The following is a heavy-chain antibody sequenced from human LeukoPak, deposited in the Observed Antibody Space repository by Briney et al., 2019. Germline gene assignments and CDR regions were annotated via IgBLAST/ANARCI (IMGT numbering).Heavy chain of an antibody. CDR2: IYYSGST. CDR3: ARDSSSWYYYYGMDV. CDR1: GGSISSSSYY. J-gene: IGHJ6*02. V-gene: IGHV4-39*07. Sequence: SETLSLTCTVSGGSISSSSYYWGWIRQPPGKGLEWIGSIYYSGSTYYNPSLKSRVTISVDRSKNQFSLKLSSVTAADTAVYYCARDSSSWYYYYGMDVWGQGTTVTVSS. D-gene: IGHD6-13*01.